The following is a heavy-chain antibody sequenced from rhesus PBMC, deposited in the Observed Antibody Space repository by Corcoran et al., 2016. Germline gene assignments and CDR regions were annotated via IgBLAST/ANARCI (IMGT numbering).Heavy chain of an antibody. CDR1: GGSFSSYW. J-gene: IGHJ5-2*02. Sequence: QVQLQESGPGLVKPSETLSLTCAVSGGSFSSYWWGWIRQPPGKGLEWIGSIYGSSGSTEYNPSLKSRATSSRDTSKNKFSLKLSSVTAADTAVYYCAIPVLWSGYYHVDVWGRGVLVTVSS. V-gene: IGHV4-160*01. CDR2: IYGSSGST. CDR3: AIPVLWSGYYHVDV. D-gene: IGHD3-3*01.